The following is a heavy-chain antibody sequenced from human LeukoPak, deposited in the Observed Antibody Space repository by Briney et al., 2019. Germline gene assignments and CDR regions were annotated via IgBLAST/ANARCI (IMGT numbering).Heavy chain of an antibody. Sequence: GASVKVSCKTSGYTFTSYGMHWVRQAPGQRLEWMGWINAGNGNTKYSQKFQGRVTITRDTSASTAYMELSSLRSEDTAVYYCARDRRIAVAAAYNWFDPWGQGTLVTVSS. V-gene: IGHV1-3*01. CDR1: GYTFTSYG. CDR2: INAGNGNT. J-gene: IGHJ5*02. D-gene: IGHD6-19*01. CDR3: ARDRRIAVAAAYNWFDP.